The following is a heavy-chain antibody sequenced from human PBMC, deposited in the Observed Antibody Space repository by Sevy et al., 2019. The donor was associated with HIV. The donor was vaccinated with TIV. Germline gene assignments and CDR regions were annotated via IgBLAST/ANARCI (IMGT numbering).Heavy chain of an antibody. CDR1: GFTVSSNY. CDR2: IYSGGST. CDR3: ARDLYYDSSGLDY. J-gene: IGHJ4*02. V-gene: IGHV3-66*01. D-gene: IGHD3-22*01. Sequence: GGSLRLSCAASGFTVSSNYMSWVRQAPGKGLEWVSVIYSGGSTYYADSVKGRFTISRDNSKNTLYLQMNSLRAEDTAVYYCARDLYYDSSGLDYWGQRTLVTVSS.